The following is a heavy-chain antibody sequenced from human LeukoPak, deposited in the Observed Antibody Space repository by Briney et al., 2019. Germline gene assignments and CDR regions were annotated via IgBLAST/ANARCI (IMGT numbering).Heavy chain of an antibody. CDR3: ARDNGSPGDYYYGMDV. D-gene: IGHD3-10*01. J-gene: IGHJ6*02. Sequence: PSETLSLTCTVSGGSISSGGYYWSWIRQHPGKGLEWIGYIYYSGSTYYNPSLKSRVTLSVDTSKNQFSLKLSSVTAADTAVYYCARDNGSPGDYYYGMDVWGQGTTVTVSS. CDR1: GGSISSGGYY. V-gene: IGHV4-31*03. CDR2: IYYSGST.